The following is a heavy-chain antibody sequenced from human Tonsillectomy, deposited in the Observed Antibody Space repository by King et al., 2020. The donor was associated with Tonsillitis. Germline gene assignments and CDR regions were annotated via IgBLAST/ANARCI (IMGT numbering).Heavy chain of an antibody. Sequence: QLVQSGAEVKKPGASVKVSCKASGYTFTSYGINWVRQAPGQGLEWMGWFSAHSGNTNYAQRLQGRVTMTTDTSTSTAYMELRGLRADDTAVYYCARNWEWLVSPDFDYWGQGTLVTVSS. J-gene: IGHJ4*02. CDR2: FSAHSGNT. D-gene: IGHD6-19*01. V-gene: IGHV1-18*01. CDR3: ARNWEWLVSPDFDY. CDR1: GYTFTSYG.